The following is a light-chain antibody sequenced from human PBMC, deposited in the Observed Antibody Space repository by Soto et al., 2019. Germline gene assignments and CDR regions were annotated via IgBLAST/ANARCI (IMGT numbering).Light chain of an antibody. CDR2: EVS. CDR3: SSYPSSSPIGV. CDR1: SSDVGGYNY. V-gene: IGLV2-14*01. Sequence: QSVLTQPASVSGSPGQSITISCTGTSSDVGGYNYVSWYQQHPGKAPKLMIYEVSNRPSGVSNRFSGSKSGNTASLTISGLQAEDEAHYYCSSYPSSSPIGVFGTRTKVTVL. J-gene: IGLJ1*01.